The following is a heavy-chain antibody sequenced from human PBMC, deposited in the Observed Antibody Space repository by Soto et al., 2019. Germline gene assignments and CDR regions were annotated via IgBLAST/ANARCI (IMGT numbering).Heavy chain of an antibody. J-gene: IGHJ6*02. V-gene: IGHV3-33*08. Sequence: GGSLRLSCAASGFTFSNYAMSWVRQAPGKGLEWVAVIWYDGSNKYYADSVKGRFTISRDNSKNTLYLQMNSLRAEDTAVYYCARGNHYDILTGYYGYYGMDVWGQGTTVTVSS. CDR2: IWYDGSNK. D-gene: IGHD3-9*01. CDR3: ARGNHYDILTGYYGYYGMDV. CDR1: GFTFSNYA.